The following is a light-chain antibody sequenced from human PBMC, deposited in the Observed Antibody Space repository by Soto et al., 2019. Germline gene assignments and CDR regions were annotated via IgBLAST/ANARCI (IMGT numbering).Light chain of an antibody. CDR3: QQYGTSPRT. CDR1: QTITNTY. CDR2: DVS. Sequence: IVLTQSPGTLSLSPGERATLSCRASQTITNTYLAWYQKKVGQAPRLLIYDVSSRATGIPDRFSGSGSGTDFTLTISRLEPEDFAVYYCQQYGTSPRTFGPGTKVDIK. V-gene: IGKV3-20*01. J-gene: IGKJ3*01.